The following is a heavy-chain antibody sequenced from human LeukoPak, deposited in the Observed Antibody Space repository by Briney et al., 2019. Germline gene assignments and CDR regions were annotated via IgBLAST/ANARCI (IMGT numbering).Heavy chain of an antibody. CDR1: GFTFSSYG. Sequence: GGSLRLSCAASGFTFSSYGMHWVRQAPGKGLEWVAVISYDGSNKYYADSVKGRFTISRDNSKNTLYLQMSSLRAEDTAVYCATDRGWRTSGYYLYYFEYWGQGTLVTYSS. CDR2: ISYDGSNK. V-gene: IGHV3-30*03. CDR3: ATDRGWRTSGYYLYYFEY. J-gene: IGHJ4*02. D-gene: IGHD3-3*01.